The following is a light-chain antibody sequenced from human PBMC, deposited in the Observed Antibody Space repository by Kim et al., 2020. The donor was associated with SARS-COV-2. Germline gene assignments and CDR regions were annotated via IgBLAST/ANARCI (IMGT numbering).Light chain of an antibody. Sequence: QRVTISCTGRSSNIGAGYDVHWYQQLPTTAPKLLIYGNSNRPSRVPDRFSGSKSGTSASLAITGLQAEDEADYYCQSYDNSLSSYVFGSGTKVTVL. V-gene: IGLV1-40*01. J-gene: IGLJ1*01. CDR3: QSYDNSLSSYV. CDR1: SSNIGAGYD. CDR2: GNS.